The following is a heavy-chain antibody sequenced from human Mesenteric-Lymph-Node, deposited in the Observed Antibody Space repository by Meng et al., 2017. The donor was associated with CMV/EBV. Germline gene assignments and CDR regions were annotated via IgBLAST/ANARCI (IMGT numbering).Heavy chain of an antibody. CDR3: AGVDSPGWFEP. CDR2: IKGDGSST. CDR1: GFTFSTYW. Sequence: GESLKISCAASGFTFSTYWMHWVRQAPGKGLEWVSRIKGDGSSTSYADSVKGRFAISRDNAKNTLYLQMSSLRAEDTAVYYCAGVDSPGWFEPWGQGTLVTVSS. V-gene: IGHV3-74*01. J-gene: IGHJ5*02. D-gene: IGHD3-9*01.